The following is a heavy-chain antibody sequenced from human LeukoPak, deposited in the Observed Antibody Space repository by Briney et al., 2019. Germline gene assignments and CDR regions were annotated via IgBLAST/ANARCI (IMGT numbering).Heavy chain of an antibody. CDR3: AKDHSCSGGNCYFDY. Sequence: GGSLRLSCAASGFTFTNYAMTWVRQAPGKGLEWVSGISGSGDSTYYADSVKGRFTISRDNSKNTLYLQMNSLRAEDTAVYYCAKDHSCSGGNCYFDYWGQGTLVTVSS. CDR2: ISGSGDST. J-gene: IGHJ4*02. D-gene: IGHD2-15*01. CDR1: GFTFTNYA. V-gene: IGHV3-23*01.